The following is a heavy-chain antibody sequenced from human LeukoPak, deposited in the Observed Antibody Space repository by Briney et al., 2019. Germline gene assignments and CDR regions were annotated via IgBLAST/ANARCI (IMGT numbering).Heavy chain of an antibody. CDR1: GGTFSSYA. CDR2: IIPILGIA. V-gene: IGHV1-69*04. D-gene: IGHD5-18*01. Sequence: ASVKVSCKASGGTFSSYAISWVRQAPGQGLGWMGRIIPILGIANYAQKFQGRVTITADKSTSTAYMELSSLRSEDTAVYYCASSSPPVQLWQPYGYWGQGTLVTVSS. CDR3: ASSSPPVQLWQPYGY. J-gene: IGHJ4*02.